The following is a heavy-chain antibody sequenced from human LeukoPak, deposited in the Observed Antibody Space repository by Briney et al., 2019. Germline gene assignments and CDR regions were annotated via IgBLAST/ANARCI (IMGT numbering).Heavy chain of an antibody. CDR1: GYSFTSYW. Sequence: GESLKISCKGSGYSFTSYWIGWVRQMPGKGLEWMGIIYPGDSDTRYSPSFQGQVTISADKSISTAYLQWSSLKASDTAMYYCARQLLPSTHDPAFDYWGQGTLVTVSS. V-gene: IGHV5-51*01. D-gene: IGHD1-1*01. CDR2: IYPGDSDT. J-gene: IGHJ4*02. CDR3: ARQLLPSTHDPAFDY.